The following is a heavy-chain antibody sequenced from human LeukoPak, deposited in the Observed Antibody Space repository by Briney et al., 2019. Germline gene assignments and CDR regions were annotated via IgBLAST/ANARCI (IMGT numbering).Heavy chain of an antibody. D-gene: IGHD5-12*01. CDR3: ARALSGYSGYYYYYMDV. Sequence: PSETLSLTCTVSGGSISSYFWSWIRQPPGKGLEWIGYIYDSGSTNYNPSLKSRVTISVDTSKNQFSLKLSSVTAADTAVYYCARALSGYSGYYYYYMDVWGKGTTVTVSS. V-gene: IGHV4-59*01. CDR2: IYDSGST. CDR1: GGSISSYF. J-gene: IGHJ6*03.